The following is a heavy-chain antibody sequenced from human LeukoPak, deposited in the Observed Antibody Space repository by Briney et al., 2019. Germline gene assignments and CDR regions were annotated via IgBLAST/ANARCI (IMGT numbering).Heavy chain of an antibody. CDR2: INHSGST. CDR3: ASGNGAIVVVRAAIRVYYYYMDV. Sequence: SETLSLTCAVYGGSVSGYYWSWIRQPPGKGLEWIGEINHSGSTNYNPSLKSRVTISVDTSKNQFSLKLSSVTAADTAVYYCASGNGAIVVVRAAIRVYYYYMDVWGKGTTVTVSS. CDR1: GGSVSGYY. J-gene: IGHJ6*03. D-gene: IGHD2-2*01. V-gene: IGHV4-34*01.